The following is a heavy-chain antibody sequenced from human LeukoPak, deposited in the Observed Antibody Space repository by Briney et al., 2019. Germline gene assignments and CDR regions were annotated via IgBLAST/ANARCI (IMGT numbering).Heavy chain of an antibody. J-gene: IGHJ6*03. D-gene: IGHD1-20*01. CDR1: GFTFNSYA. CDR2: IRYDGSDK. CDR3: AKDNWNVPLYYYYSFYMDV. V-gene: IGHV3-30*02. Sequence: PGGSLRLSCAASGFTFNSYAMSWVRQAPGKGLEWVAFIRYDGSDKYYADSVKGRFTISRDNSKNTLYLQMSSLRAEDTAEYYCAKDNWNVPLYYYYSFYMDVWGKGTTVTVSS.